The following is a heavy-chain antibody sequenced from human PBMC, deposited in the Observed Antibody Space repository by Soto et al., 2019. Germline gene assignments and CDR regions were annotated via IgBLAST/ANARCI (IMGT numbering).Heavy chain of an antibody. J-gene: IGHJ4*02. V-gene: IGHV3-23*01. CDR1: GFTFSSYA. Sequence: EVQLLESGGGLVQPGGSLRLSCAASGFTFSSYAMSWVRQAPGKGLEGVSAISGSGGSTYYADSVKGRFTISRDNSKNTLYLQMNSLRAEDTAVYYCAKGWYSSGWYIDYWGQGTLVTVSS. D-gene: IGHD6-19*01. CDR3: AKGWYSSGWYIDY. CDR2: ISGSGGST.